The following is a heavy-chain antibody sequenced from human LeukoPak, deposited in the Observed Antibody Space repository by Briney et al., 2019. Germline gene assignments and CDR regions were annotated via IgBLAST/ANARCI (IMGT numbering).Heavy chain of an antibody. CDR3: ARSARVGATLSWFDP. CDR1: GYSFTSYW. CDR2: IYPGDSDT. Sequence: GESLKISCKGSGYSFTSYWIGWVRQMPGKGLEWMGIIYPGDSDTRYSPSFQGQVTISADKSISTAYLQWSSLKASDTAMYYCARSARVGATLSWFDPWGQGTLVIVSS. V-gene: IGHV5-51*01. J-gene: IGHJ5*02. D-gene: IGHD1-26*01.